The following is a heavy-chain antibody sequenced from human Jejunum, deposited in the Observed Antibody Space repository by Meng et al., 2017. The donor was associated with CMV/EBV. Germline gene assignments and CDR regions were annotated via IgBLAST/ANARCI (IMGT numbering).Heavy chain of an antibody. CDR3: AREGGGTIAPRDLDY. CDR1: GCNFSSYW. Sequence: GCNFSSYWMHGVRQARGKGLVWVSRINSDGSSTSYADSVKGRFNISRDNARNTLYLQMNSLRAEDTAVYYCAREGGGTIAPRDLDYWGQGTLVTVSS. CDR2: INSDGSST. J-gene: IGHJ4*02. D-gene: IGHD6-6*01. V-gene: IGHV3-74*01.